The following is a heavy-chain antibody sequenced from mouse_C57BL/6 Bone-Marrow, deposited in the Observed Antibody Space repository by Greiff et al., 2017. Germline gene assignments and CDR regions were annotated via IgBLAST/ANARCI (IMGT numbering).Heavy chain of an antibody. CDR2: IDPEDGDT. CDR1: GFNIKDYY. D-gene: IGHD2-4*01. V-gene: IGHV14-2*01. J-gene: IGHJ3*01. Sequence: VQLQQSGAELVKPGASVKLSCTASGFNIKDYYMHWVKQRTEQGLEWIGRIDPEDGDTKYASKFQGKATITADTSSNTAYLQLSSLTSEDTAVYYCAPTPIYYDDGWFAYWGQGTLVTVSA. CDR3: APTPIYYDDGWFAY.